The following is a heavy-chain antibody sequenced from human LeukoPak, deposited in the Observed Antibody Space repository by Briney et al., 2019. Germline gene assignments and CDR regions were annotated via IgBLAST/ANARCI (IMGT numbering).Heavy chain of an antibody. CDR1: GGSISSGGYS. CDR3: ARALFSLVDY. CDR2: IYHSGST. D-gene: IGHD3-3*01. Sequence: SETLSLTCAVSGGSISSGGYSWSWIRQPPGKGLEWIGCIYHSGSTYYNPSLKSRVTISVDRSKNQFSLKLSSVTAADTAVYYCARALFSLVDYWGQGTLVTVSS. V-gene: IGHV4-30-2*01. J-gene: IGHJ4*02.